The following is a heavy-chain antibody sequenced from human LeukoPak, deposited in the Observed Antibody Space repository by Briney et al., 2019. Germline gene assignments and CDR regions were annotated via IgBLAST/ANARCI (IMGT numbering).Heavy chain of an antibody. V-gene: IGHV3-23*01. CDR2: IWGRGSGGST. CDR1: GFTFSSSA. Sequence: GGSLRLSCAASGFTFSSSAMSWVRHAPGEGLGCVSSIWGRGSGGSTYYADSVKGRFTISRDNSKNTLYVQMNSLRTEDTAVYYCAKEIWPTVTTPGWTYFDYWGQGTLVTVSS. CDR3: AKEIWPTVTTPGWTYFDY. J-gene: IGHJ4*02. D-gene: IGHD4-17*01.